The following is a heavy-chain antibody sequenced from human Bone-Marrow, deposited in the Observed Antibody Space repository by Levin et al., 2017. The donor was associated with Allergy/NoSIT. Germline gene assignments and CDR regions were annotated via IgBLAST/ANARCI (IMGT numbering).Heavy chain of an antibody. J-gene: IGHJ5*02. CDR1: GYTFTGYY. CDR2: INPDSGDT. Sequence: ASVKVSCKASGYTFTGYYIHWVRQAPGQGLEWMGWINPDSGDTNSAQKFQDRVTVTRDTSINTAYLELTRLRFDDTAVYFCARMLTGTWEWFDPWGQGTPVTVS. D-gene: IGHD1-7*01. CDR3: ARMLTGTWEWFDP. V-gene: IGHV1-2*02.